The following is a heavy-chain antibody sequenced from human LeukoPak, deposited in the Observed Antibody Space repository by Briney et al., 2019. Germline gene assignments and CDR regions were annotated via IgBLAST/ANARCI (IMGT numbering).Heavy chain of an antibody. D-gene: IGHD6-13*01. CDR3: ARLAAGTFLFDY. J-gene: IGHJ4*02. Sequence: ASVKVSCKASGYAFTSYGISWVRQAPGQGLEWMGWISAYNGNTNYAQKLQGRVTMTTNTSTSTAYMELRSLRSDDTAVYYCARLAAGTFLFDYWGQGTLVTVSS. V-gene: IGHV1-18*01. CDR1: GYAFTSYG. CDR2: ISAYNGNT.